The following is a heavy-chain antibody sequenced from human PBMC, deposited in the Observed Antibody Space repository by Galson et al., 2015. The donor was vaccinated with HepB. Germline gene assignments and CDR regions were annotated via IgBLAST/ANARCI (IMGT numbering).Heavy chain of an antibody. CDR2: IWYDGSNK. D-gene: IGHD2-2*03. CDR1: GFTFSSYG. V-gene: IGHV3-33*01. J-gene: IGHJ6*03. CDR3: ARDRLDIVVVPAATLLFSFMDV. Sequence: SLRLSCAASGFTFSSYGMHWVRQAPGKGLEWVAVIWYDGSNKYYADSVKGRFTISRDNSKNTLYLQMNSLRAEDTAVYYCARDRLDIVVVPAATLLFSFMDVWGKGTTVTVSS.